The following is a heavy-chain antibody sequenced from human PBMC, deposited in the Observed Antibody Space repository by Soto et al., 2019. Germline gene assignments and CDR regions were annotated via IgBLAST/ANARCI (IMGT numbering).Heavy chain of an antibody. Sequence: GGSLRLSCAAFGLTVSGKKYVAWVRQAPGKRLEWVSALYDVDGSFYADSVKGRFTTSSDSSKTTVYLQMNGMRPDDTAVYYCASWHEREHAYDVWGQGTTVTVSS. D-gene: IGHD1-1*01. CDR1: GLTVSGKKY. CDR2: LYDVDGS. J-gene: IGHJ3*01. V-gene: IGHV3-53*01. CDR3: ASWHEREHAYDV.